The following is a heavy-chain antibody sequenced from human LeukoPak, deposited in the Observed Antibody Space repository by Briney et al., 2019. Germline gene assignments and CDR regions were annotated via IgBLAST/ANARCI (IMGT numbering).Heavy chain of an antibody. J-gene: IGHJ4*02. D-gene: IGHD2-15*01. CDR1: GFTFSSYA. Sequence: PGGSLRLSCAASGFTFSSYAMHWVRQAPGKGLEYVSAISSNGGSTYYANSVKGRFTISRDNSKNTLYLQMGSLRAEDTAVYYCARDSSVAVPPWFFDYWGQGTLVTVSS. V-gene: IGHV3-64*01. CDR3: ARDSSVAVPPWFFDY. CDR2: ISSNGGST.